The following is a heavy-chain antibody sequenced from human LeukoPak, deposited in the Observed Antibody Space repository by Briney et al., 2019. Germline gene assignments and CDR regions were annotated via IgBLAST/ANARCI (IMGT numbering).Heavy chain of an antibody. J-gene: IGHJ4*02. Sequence: GGSLRLSCAASGFTFSSYSMNWVRQAPGKGLEWVSSISSSSSYIYYTDSVKGRFTISRDNAKNSLYLQMNSLRAEDTAVYYCARVISGGGPLIVATPYYFDYWGQGTLVTVSS. CDR1: GFTFSSYS. D-gene: IGHD5-12*01. CDR3: ARVISGGGPLIVATPYYFDY. V-gene: IGHV3-21*01. CDR2: ISSSSSYI.